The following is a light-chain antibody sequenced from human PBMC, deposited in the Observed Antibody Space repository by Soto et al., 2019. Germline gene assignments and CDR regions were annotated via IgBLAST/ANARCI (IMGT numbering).Light chain of an antibody. J-gene: IGLJ3*02. CDR1: SSYIGAGYD. CDR3: QSYDSSLSGSV. V-gene: IGLV1-40*01. Sequence: QAVVTQPPSVSGPPGQRVTISCTGSSSYIGAGYDVHWYQQLPGTAPKLLIYGNSNRPSGVPDRFSGSKSGTSASLAITGLQAEDEADYYCQSYDSSLSGSVFGGGTKLTVL. CDR2: GNS.